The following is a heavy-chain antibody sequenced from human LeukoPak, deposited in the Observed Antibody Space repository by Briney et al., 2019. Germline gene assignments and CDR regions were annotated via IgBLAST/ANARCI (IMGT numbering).Heavy chain of an antibody. CDR1: GYTFNGYY. CDR2: INSNSGAR. D-gene: IGHD1-26*01. V-gene: IGHV1-2*02. J-gene: IGHJ4*02. Sequence: ASVEVSCKASGYTFNGYYMHWVRQAPGQGLESMGWINSNSGARNYAQKFQGRVTMSRDTSINTAYMELSRLTSDDTAVYYCARGRGGATTGLDHWGQGALVTVSS. CDR3: ARGRGGATTGLDH.